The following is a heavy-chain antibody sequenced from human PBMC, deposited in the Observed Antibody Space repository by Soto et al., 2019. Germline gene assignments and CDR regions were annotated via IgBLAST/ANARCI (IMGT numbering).Heavy chain of an antibody. V-gene: IGHV3-7*03. Sequence: PGVSLRLSCAASGFTFSSYWMGWVRQAPGKGLEWVANIRKDGSEKNYVDSVKGRFTISRDNTKNSLYLQMNSLTAEDTAVYYCVESGGAADHWGQGTLVT. CDR2: IRKDGSEK. CDR3: VESGGAADH. D-gene: IGHD2-8*02. J-gene: IGHJ4*02. CDR1: GFTFSSYW.